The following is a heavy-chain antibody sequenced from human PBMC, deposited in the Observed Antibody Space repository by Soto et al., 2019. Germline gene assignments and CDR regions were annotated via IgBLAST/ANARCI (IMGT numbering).Heavy chain of an antibody. CDR1: GYTFTSYG. CDR2: ISAYNGNT. CDR3: ARDSLWGYYNSSASDAFDI. J-gene: IGHJ3*02. V-gene: IGHV1-18*01. Sequence: ASVKVSCKASGYTFTSYGISWVRQAPGQGLEWMGWISAYNGNTNYAQKLQGRVTMTTDTSTSTAYMELRSLRSDDTAVYYCARDSLWGYYNSSASDAFDIGGKGKMVTV. D-gene: IGHD3-22*01.